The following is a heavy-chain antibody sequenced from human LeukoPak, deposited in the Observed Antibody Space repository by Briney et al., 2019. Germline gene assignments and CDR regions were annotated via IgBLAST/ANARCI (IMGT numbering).Heavy chain of an antibody. J-gene: IGHJ3*02. CDR2: IYYSGST. CDR1: GGSISSYY. V-gene: IGHV4-59*01. D-gene: IGHD1-26*01. CDR3: ARDYSGSYYKGAFDI. Sequence: SETLSLTCTVSGGSISSYYWTWIRQPPGKGLEYIGYIYYSGSTNYNPSLKSRVTISVDTSKHQFSLSLRSVTAADTAVYYCARDYSGSYYKGAFDIWGQGTMVTVSS.